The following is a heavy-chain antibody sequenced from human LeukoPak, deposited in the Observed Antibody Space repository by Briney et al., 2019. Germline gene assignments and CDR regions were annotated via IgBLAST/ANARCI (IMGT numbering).Heavy chain of an antibody. J-gene: IGHJ4*02. CDR2: ISNSGGST. CDR3: AKGRGLVSPDDH. CDR1: GFTFSSHT. Sequence: PAGSLRLSCAAAGFTFSSHTMTWVRQAPGKGLEWVSAISNSGGSTYYADSVKGRFTISRDNSKNTLYLQMNSLKAEDTAVYYCAKGRGLVSPDDHWGQGTLVTVSS. D-gene: IGHD3/OR15-3a*01. V-gene: IGHV3-23*01.